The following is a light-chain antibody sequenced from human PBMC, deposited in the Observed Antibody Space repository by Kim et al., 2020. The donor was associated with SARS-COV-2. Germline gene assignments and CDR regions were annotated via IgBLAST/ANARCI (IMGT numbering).Light chain of an antibody. J-gene: IGKJ1*01. Sequence: ASVGDRVTITCRASQSISSWLAWYQQKPGKAPKLLIYDASSLESGVPSRFSGSGSGTEFTLTISSLQPDDFATYYCQQYNSYPTTFGQGTKVDIK. V-gene: IGKV1-5*01. CDR3: QQYNSYPTT. CDR2: DAS. CDR1: QSISSW.